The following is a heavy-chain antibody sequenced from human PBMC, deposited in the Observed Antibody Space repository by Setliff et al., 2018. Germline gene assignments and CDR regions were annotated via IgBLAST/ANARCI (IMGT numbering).Heavy chain of an antibody. V-gene: IGHV4-39*01. CDR2: IYYSGST. Sequence: PSETLSLTCTVSGGSISGTYYYWGWIRQPPGKGLEWIGNIYYSGSTYYNPSLKSRVTISVDTSKNQFSLNLSSLTAADTAVYYCARQPYSTTYYYYYYYMDVWGKGTTVTVSS. CDR3: ARQPYSTTYYYYYYYMDV. D-gene: IGHD6-13*01. CDR1: GGSISGTYYY. J-gene: IGHJ6*03.